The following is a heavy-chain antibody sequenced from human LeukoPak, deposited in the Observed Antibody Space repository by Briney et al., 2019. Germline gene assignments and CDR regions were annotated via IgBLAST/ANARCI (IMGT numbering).Heavy chain of an antibody. V-gene: IGHV1-24*01. J-gene: IGHJ5*02. D-gene: IGHD6-19*01. Sequence: GASVKVSCKVSGYTLTELSMHWVRQAPGKGLEWMGGFDPEDGETIYAQKFQGRVTMTEDTSTDTAYMELSSLRSEDTAVYYCATRLGQWLDNWFDPWGQGTLVTVSS. CDR1: GYTLTELS. CDR3: ATRLGQWLDNWFDP. CDR2: FDPEDGET.